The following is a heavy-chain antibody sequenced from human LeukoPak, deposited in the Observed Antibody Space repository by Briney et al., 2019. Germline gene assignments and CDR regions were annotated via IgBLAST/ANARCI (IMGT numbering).Heavy chain of an antibody. CDR1: GFTFSSYG. CDR3: AKVSIAVAGKVDY. Sequence: GGSLRLSCAASGFTFSSYGMHWVRQAPGKGLEWVAFIRYDGSNKYYADSVKGRFTVSRDNSKNTLYLQMNSLRAEDTAVYYCAKVSIAVAGKVDYWGQGTLVTVSS. J-gene: IGHJ4*02. D-gene: IGHD6-19*01. V-gene: IGHV3-30*02. CDR2: IRYDGSNK.